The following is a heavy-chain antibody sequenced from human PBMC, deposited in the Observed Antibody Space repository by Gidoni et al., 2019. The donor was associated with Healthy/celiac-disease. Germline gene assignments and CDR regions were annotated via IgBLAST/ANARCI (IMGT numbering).Heavy chain of an antibody. J-gene: IGHJ4*02. CDR3: ARSRTIAVAGIFDY. CDR1: VFTFDDYG. CDR2: INWNGGST. Sequence: EVQLVEPGGGLVRPGGALRLSCAASVFTFDDYGMSWVRQAPGKGLEWVSGINWNGGSTGYADSVKGRFTISRDNDKNSLYLQMNSLRAEDTALYYCARSRTIAVAGIFDYWGQGTLVTVSS. D-gene: IGHD6-19*01. V-gene: IGHV3-20*04.